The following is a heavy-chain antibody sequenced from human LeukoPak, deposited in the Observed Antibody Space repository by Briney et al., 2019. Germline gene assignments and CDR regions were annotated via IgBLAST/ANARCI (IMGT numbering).Heavy chain of an antibody. CDR2: IKEDGSAK. V-gene: IGHV3-7*01. CDR1: GLTFSNAW. D-gene: IGHD5-12*01. Sequence: GGSLRLSCAASGLTFSNAWMSWVRQAPGKGLEWVANIKEDGSAKYYVDSVKGRFTISRDNAKNSLYLQMNNLSAEDTAVYYCVRDSPGYGAYDFDWGQGTLVTVSS. CDR3: VRDSPGYGAYDFD. J-gene: IGHJ4*02.